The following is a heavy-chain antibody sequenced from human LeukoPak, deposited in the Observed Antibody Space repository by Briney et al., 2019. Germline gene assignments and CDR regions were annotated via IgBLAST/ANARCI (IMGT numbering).Heavy chain of an antibody. J-gene: IGHJ4*02. CDR2: IYYSGST. CDR3: AREHDYGGNPAFDY. D-gene: IGHD4-23*01. V-gene: IGHV4-31*03. CDR1: GGSISSGGYY. Sequence: SETLSLTCTVSGGSISSGGYYWSWIRQHPGKGLEWIGYIYYSGSTYYNPSLKSRVTISVDKSKNQFYLKLSSVTAADTAVYYCAREHDYGGNPAFDYWGQGTLVTVSS.